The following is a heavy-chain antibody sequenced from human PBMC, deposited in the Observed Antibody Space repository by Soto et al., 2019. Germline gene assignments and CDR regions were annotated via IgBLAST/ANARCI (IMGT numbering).Heavy chain of an antibody. D-gene: IGHD3-3*01. CDR3: ARAPAPTLWSGYPFDY. V-gene: IGHV1-69*13. J-gene: IGHJ4*02. CDR1: GGTFSSYA. CDR2: IIPIFGTA. Sequence: ASVKVSCKAFGGTFSSYAISWVRQAPGQGLEWMGGIIPIFGTANYAQKFQGRVTITADESTSTAYMELSSLRSEDTAVYYCARAPAPTLWSGYPFDYWGQGTLVTVSS.